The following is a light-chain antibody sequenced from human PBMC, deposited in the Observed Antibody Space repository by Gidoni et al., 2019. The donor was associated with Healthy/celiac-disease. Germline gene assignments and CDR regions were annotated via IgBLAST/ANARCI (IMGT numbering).Light chain of an antibody. J-gene: IGKJ1*01. CDR3: QQYNHWPRWT. Sequence: EIVMTQSPATLSVSPGERATLACRASQSVSSNLAGYQQTPGQAPRLLISGASTRATGIPARFSVSGSGTEFTLTISRLQSEAFAVYYCQQYNHWPRWTFGHGTKVEIK. CDR2: GAS. CDR1: QSVSSN. V-gene: IGKV3-15*01.